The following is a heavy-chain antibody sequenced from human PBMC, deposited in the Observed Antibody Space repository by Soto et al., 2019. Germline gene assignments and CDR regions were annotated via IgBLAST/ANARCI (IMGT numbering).Heavy chain of an antibody. CDR1: GFIFSDYS. V-gene: IGHV3-48*02. Sequence: EVQVVESGGGLVQPGGSLRLSCAASGFIFSDYSMNWVRQAPGKGLEWVSYIRSSTINYADSVKGRFTISRDNAQNLLFLQMDSLTDEDTAVYYCARDHEYSFDYWGRGTLVAVSS. J-gene: IGHJ4*02. CDR3: ARDHEYSFDY. CDR2: IRSSTI.